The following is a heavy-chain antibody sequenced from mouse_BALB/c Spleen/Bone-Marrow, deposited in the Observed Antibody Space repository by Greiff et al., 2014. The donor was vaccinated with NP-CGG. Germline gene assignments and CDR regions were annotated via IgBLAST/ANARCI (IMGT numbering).Heavy chain of an antibody. D-gene: IGHD2-3*01. J-gene: IGHJ2*01. CDR3: DGWGYFDY. V-gene: IGHV14-4*02. CDR1: GFNIKDYY. Sequence: VQLKESGAELVRSGASVKLSCTASGFNIKDYYMHWVRQRPEQGLEWIGWIDPENGDTEYAPKFQGKATMTADTSSNTAYLQLSSLTSEDTAVYYCDGWGYFDYWGQGTTLTVSS. CDR2: IDPENGDT.